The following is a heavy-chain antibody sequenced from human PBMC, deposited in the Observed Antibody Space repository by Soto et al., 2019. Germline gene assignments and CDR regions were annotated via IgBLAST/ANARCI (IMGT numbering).Heavy chain of an antibody. CDR2: IYYSGST. V-gene: IGHV4-59*01. J-gene: IGHJ3*02. CDR1: GGSISSYY. Sequence: QVQLQESGPGLVKPSETLSLTCTVSGGSISSYYWSWIRQPPGKGLEWIGYIYYSGSTNYNPSLKSRVTLSVATSKNQFSLQLSSVTAADTAVYYCASAYYDILTGYYDGAFDIWGQGTMVTVSS. D-gene: IGHD3-9*01. CDR3: ASAYYDILTGYYDGAFDI.